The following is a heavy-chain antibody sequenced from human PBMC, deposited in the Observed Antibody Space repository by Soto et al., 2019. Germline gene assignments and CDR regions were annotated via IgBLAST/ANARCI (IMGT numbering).Heavy chain of an antibody. D-gene: IGHD5-12*01. CDR3: ARLFISGYSYFDY. J-gene: IGHJ4*02. CDR2: IHNSGST. Sequence: SETLSLTCTVSGDSISGYHWNWIRQPPGNGVEWIGYIHNSGSTTYNSSLKSRVTISVDTSKNQFSLKLSSVTAADTAAYYCARLFISGYSYFDYWGQGTLVTVSS. CDR1: GDSISGYH. V-gene: IGHV4-59*08.